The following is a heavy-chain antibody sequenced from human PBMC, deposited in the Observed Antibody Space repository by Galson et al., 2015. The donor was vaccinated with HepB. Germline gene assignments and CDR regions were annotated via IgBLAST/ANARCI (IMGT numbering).Heavy chain of an antibody. D-gene: IGHD6-19*01. CDR3: ARRSGAVAFDLNTAQNWYFDL. J-gene: IGHJ2*01. CDR1: GYSFTSYW. Sequence: QSGAEVKKPGESLRISCKGSGYSFTSYWISWVRQMPGKGLEWMGRIDPSDSYTNYSPSFQGQVTISADKSISTAYLQWSSLKASDTAMYYCARRSGAVAFDLNTAQNWYFDLWGRGTLVTVSS. V-gene: IGHV5-10-1*04. CDR2: IDPSDSYT.